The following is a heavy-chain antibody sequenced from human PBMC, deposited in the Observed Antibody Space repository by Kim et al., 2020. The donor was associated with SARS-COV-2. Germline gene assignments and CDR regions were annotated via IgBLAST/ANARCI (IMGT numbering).Heavy chain of an antibody. CDR3: AKDPLHIEEGY. D-gene: IGHD2-21*01. Sequence: TYYADAVKGRFTISRDNSKNTLYLQMNSLRAEDTAVYYCAKDPLHIEEGYWGQGTLVTVSS. CDR2: T. J-gene: IGHJ4*02. V-gene: IGHV3-23*01.